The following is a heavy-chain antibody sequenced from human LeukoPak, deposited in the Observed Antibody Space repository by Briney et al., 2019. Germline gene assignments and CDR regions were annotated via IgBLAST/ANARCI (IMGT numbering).Heavy chain of an antibody. CDR2: IYQSGST. J-gene: IGHJ3*02. D-gene: IGHD4-23*01. CDR3: ASRWTSAFNI. V-gene: IGHV4-30-2*01. Sequence: SETLSLTCTVSGASVISYSWSWIRQPPGKGLEWIGYIYQSGSTYYNPSLKSRVTISIDRSKNQFSLRLSSVTAADTALYYCASRWTSAFNIWGQGTMVTVSS. CDR1: GASVISYS.